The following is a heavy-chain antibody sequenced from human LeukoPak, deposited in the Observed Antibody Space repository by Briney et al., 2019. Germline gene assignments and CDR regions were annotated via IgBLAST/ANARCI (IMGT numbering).Heavy chain of an antibody. Sequence: GTSLRLSCAASGFTFSSYAIHWVRQAPGKGLEWVAVISFDGTHDFYADSVKGRFTISRDNSKNTLYLQMNSLRADDTAVYYCARLLYYSDSSPFYYWGQGTLVTVSS. J-gene: IGHJ4*02. V-gene: IGHV3-30*04. CDR1: GFTFSSYA. CDR2: ISFDGTHD. CDR3: ARLLYYSDSSPFYY. D-gene: IGHD3-22*01.